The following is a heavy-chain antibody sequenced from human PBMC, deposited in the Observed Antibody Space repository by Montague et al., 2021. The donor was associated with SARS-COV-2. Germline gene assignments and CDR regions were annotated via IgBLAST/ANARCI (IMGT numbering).Heavy chain of an antibody. J-gene: IGHJ4*02. CDR1: GGSTSNYY. V-gene: IGHV4-59*01. CDR3: ARAQNICFIANYVNYFDL. Sequence: SETLSLTCSVSGGSTSNYYWTWIRQSPGKGLQWIGYIFYTGSTKFNPSLKSRVSMSLDTSKNHFSLRLSAVTAADTARYYCARAQNICFIANYVNYFDLWGRGALVTVSS. D-gene: IGHD3-16*01. CDR2: IFYTGST.